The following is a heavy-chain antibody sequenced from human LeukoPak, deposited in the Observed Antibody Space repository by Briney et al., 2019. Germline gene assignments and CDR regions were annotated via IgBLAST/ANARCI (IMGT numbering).Heavy chain of an antibody. Sequence: SETLSLTCTVSGGSISSYYWSWIRQPPGKGLEWIGYIYYSGSTNYNPSLKSRVTISVDTSKNQFSLKLSSVTAADTAVYYCARDGLEYGGYPNWFDPWGQGTLVTVSS. D-gene: IGHD5-12*01. CDR3: ARDGLEYGGYPNWFDP. CDR1: GGSISSYY. CDR2: IYYSGST. J-gene: IGHJ5*02. V-gene: IGHV4-59*01.